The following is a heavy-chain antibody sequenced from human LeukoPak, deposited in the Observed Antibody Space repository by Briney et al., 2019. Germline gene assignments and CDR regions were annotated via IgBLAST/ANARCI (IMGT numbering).Heavy chain of an antibody. CDR3: AREGTASSSPNWFDP. V-gene: IGHV1-2*02. CDR2: INPNTGGT. J-gene: IGHJ5*02. Sequence: ASAKVSFKASGYTFTDFYMHWVRQAPGQGLEWMGWINPNTGGTNSAQNFQGRVTMTRDTSISTAYMELSRLRSDDTAVYYCAREGTASSSPNWFDPWGQGTLVTVSS. CDR1: GYTFTDFY. D-gene: IGHD6-13*01.